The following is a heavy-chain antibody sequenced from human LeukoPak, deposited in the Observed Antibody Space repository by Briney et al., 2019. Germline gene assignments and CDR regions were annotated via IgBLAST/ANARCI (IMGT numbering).Heavy chain of an antibody. CDR2: IRYDGSNK. D-gene: IGHD1-26*01. CDR1: GFTFSSYG. J-gene: IGHJ6*03. Sequence: GGSLRLSCAASGFTFSSYGMHWVRQAPGKGLEWVAFIRYDGSNKYYADSVKGRFTISRDNSKNTLYLQMNSLRAEDTAVYYCAKDDGGSYYIYYYYMDVWGKGTTVTISS. V-gene: IGHV3-30*02. CDR3: AKDDGGSYYIYYYYMDV.